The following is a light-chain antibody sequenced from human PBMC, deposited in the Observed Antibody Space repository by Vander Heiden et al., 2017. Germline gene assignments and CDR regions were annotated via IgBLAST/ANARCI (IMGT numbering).Light chain of an antibody. CDR1: QSVNYN. V-gene: IGKV3-15*01. CDR2: GAS. CDR3: QQYNNWPPWT. J-gene: IGKJ1*01. Sequence: EIVMTQSPATLSVSPGERATLSCRASQSVNYNLAWYQQKPGQAPRVLIYGASTRATGIPARFSGSGSGTDFTLTISGLQSEDFAVYYCQQYNNWPPWTFGQGTKVEIK.